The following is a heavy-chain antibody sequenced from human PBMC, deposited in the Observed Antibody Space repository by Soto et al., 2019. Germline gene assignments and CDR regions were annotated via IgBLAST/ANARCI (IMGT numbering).Heavy chain of an antibody. Sequence: SVKVSCKASGDTFNFYSIHWVRQAPGLGLEWMGRVNPILSMSNYAQRFQGRVTMTADKSTSTAYMELSGLRSEDTAIYYCATSYGSGYRAFDFWGQGALVTVSS. D-gene: IGHD3-10*01. CDR1: GDTFNFYS. CDR3: ATSYGSGYRAFDF. CDR2: VNPILSMS. J-gene: IGHJ4*02. V-gene: IGHV1-69*02.